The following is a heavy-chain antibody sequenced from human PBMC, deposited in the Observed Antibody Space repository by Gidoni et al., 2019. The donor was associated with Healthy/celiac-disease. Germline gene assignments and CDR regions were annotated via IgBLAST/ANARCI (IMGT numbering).Heavy chain of an antibody. V-gene: IGHV1-69*01. J-gene: IGHJ6*02. D-gene: IGHD3-3*01. CDR2: ILPIFGTA. Sequence: QVQLVQSGAEVKKPGSSVKVSCKASAGTFSSYAISWVRQAPGQGLEWMGGILPIFGTANYAQKFQGRVTITADESTSTAYMELSSLRSEDTAVYYCARRTDFWSGYSTYYYYGMDVWGQGTTVTVSS. CDR3: ARRTDFWSGYSTYYYYGMDV. CDR1: AGTFSSYA.